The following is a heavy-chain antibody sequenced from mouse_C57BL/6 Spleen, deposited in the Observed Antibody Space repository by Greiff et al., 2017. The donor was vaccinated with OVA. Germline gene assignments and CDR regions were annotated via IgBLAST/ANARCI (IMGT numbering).Heavy chain of an antibody. CDR2: IDPSDSYT. J-gene: IGHJ3*01. D-gene: IGHD4-1*01. V-gene: IGHV1-50*01. CDR1: GYTFTSYW. Sequence: QVQLQQPGAELVKPGASVKLSCKASGYTFTSYWMQWVKQRPGQGLEWIGEIDPSDSYTNYNQKFKGKATLTVDTSSSTAYMQLSSLTSEDSAVYYCARPGSAWFAYWGQGTLVTVSA. CDR3: ARPGSAWFAY.